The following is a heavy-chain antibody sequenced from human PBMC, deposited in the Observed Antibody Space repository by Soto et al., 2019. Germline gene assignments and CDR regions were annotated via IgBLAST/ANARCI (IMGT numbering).Heavy chain of an antibody. V-gene: IGHV1-18*01. J-gene: IGHJ1*01. CDR2: ISAYNGNT. CDR1: GYTFTSYG. Sequence: ASVKVSCTASGYTFTSYGISWVRQAPGQGLEWMGWISAYNGNTNYAQKLQGRVTMTTDTSTSTAYMELRSLRSDDTAVYYCARVGFWSGYYNRRDFDEWGQGTLVTVSS. D-gene: IGHD3-3*01. CDR3: ARVGFWSGYYNRRDFDE.